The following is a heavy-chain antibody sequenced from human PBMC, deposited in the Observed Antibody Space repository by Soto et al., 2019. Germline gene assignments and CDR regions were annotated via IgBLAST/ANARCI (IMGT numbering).Heavy chain of an antibody. CDR3: ARRSRYGSGSYYSGPYYYYGMDV. CDR1: GGSISSSNW. J-gene: IGHJ6*02. V-gene: IGHV4-4*02. D-gene: IGHD3-10*01. CDR2: IYHSGST. Sequence: PSETLSLTCAVSGGSISSSNWWSWVRQPLGKGLEWIGEIYHSGSTNYNPSLKSRVTISVDKSKNQFSLKLSSVTAADTAVYYCARRSRYGSGSYYSGPYYYYGMDVWGQGTTVTVS.